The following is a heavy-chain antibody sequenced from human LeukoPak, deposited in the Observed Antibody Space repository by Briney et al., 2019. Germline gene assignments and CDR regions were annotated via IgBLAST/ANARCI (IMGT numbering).Heavy chain of an antibody. J-gene: IGHJ4*02. V-gene: IGHV3-48*03. CDR3: VPRPTTERY. D-gene: IGHD4-11*01. CDR1: AFTFSSYE. CDR2: ISSSGSTI. Sequence: PGGSLRLSCAASAFTFSSYEMNWVRQAPGKGLEWVSYISSSGSTIYYADSVKGRFTISRDNAKNSLYLQMNSLRAEDTAVYYCVPRPTTERYWGRGTLVTVSS.